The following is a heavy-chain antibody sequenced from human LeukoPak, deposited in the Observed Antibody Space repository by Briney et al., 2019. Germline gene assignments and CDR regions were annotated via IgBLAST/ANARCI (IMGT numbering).Heavy chain of an antibody. CDR2: INPSGGST. Sequence: ASVKVSCKASGYTFTSYFMHWVRQAPGQGLDWMVIINPSGGSTSYAQKFQGRVTMTMDTSTSTVYMELSSLRSEDTAVYYCARDSADYGDYDYWGQGTLVTVSS. V-gene: IGHV1-46*01. CDR1: GYTFTSYF. D-gene: IGHD4-17*01. CDR3: ARDSADYGDYDY. J-gene: IGHJ4*02.